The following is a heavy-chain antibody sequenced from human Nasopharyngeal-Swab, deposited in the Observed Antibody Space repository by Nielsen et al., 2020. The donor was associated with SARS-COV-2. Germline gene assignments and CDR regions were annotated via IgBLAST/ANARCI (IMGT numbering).Heavy chain of an antibody. V-gene: IGHV3-53*01. CDR2: TEIGGTT. J-gene: IGHJ1*01. CDR1: GLTVSSTY. Sequence: GESLKISCAVSGLTVSSTYMSWVRQAPGKGLEWVSVTEIGGTTHYADSVKGRFSISRDNSKNTLYLQMNSLRAEDTAVYYCAKDLVSGIAAHGEYFQHWGQGTLVTVSS. D-gene: IGHD6-13*01. CDR3: AKDLVSGIAAHGEYFQH.